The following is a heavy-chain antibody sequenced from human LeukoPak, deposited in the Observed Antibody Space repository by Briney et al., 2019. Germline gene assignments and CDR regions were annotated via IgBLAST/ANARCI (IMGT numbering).Heavy chain of an antibody. J-gene: IGHJ4*02. CDR2: IWYDGSNK. D-gene: IGHD6-19*01. V-gene: IGHV3-33*01. CDR3: ARDIAVAGNNLGGYFDY. Sequence: PGGSLRLSCAASGFTLSRYGMHWVRQAPGKGLEWVAVIWYDGSNKYYADSVKGRFTISRDNSKNTLYLQMNSLRAEDTAVYYCARDIAVAGNNLGGYFDYWGTGTLVTFSS. CDR1: GFTLSRYG.